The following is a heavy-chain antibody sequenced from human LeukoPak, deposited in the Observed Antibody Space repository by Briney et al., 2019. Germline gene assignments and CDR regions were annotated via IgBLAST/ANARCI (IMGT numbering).Heavy chain of an antibody. Sequence: GGSLRLSCAASGFTFSSYGMHWVRQAPGKGLEWVAVIWYDVSNKYYADSVKGRFTISRDNSKNTLYLQMNSLRAEDTAVYYCARAWTYYDILTGYLPYYYYGMDVWGQGTTVTVSS. J-gene: IGHJ6*02. V-gene: IGHV3-33*01. CDR2: IWYDVSNK. D-gene: IGHD3-9*01. CDR1: GFTFSSYG. CDR3: ARAWTYYDILTGYLPYYYYGMDV.